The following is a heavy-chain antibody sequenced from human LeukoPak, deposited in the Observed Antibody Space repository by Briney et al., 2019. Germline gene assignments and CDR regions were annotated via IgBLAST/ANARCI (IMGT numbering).Heavy chain of an antibody. V-gene: IGHV4-34*01. CDR1: GGSFSGYY. CDR3: ARGGVVVVAATGDWFDP. J-gene: IGHJ5*02. Sequence: SETLSLTCAVYGGSFSGYYWSWIRQPPGKGLEWIGEINHSGSTNYNPSLKSRVTISVDTSKNQFSLKLSSVTAADTAVYYCARGGVVVVAATGDWFDPWGQGTLATVSS. CDR2: INHSGST. D-gene: IGHD2-15*01.